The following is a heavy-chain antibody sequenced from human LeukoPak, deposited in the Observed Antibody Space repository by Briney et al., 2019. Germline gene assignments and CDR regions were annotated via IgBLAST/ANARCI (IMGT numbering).Heavy chain of an antibody. V-gene: IGHV3-15*01. CDR3: STLRGSTSQYFQH. Sequence: PGGSLRLSCAASGFTFINAWMSWVRQATGKGREWVGRINSKIDGGTTDYAAPMKGRFTISRDDSKDTLYLQMDSLKTEDTAVYYCSTLRGSTSQYFQHWGQGTLVTVSS. D-gene: IGHD6-13*01. CDR1: GFTFINAW. CDR2: INSKIDGGTT. J-gene: IGHJ1*01.